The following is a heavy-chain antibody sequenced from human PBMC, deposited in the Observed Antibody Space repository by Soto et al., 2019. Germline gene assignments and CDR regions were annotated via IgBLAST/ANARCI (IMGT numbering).Heavy chain of an antibody. J-gene: IGHJ1*01. CDR3: ARSRMTAAGITYFQH. D-gene: IGHD6-13*01. Sequence: LSETLSLTCTVSGGSISSYYWSWIRQPPGKGLEWIGYIYYSGSTNYNPSLKSRVTISVDTSKNQFSLKLSSVTAADTAVYYCARSRMTAAGITYFQHWGKGTLVTVFS. V-gene: IGHV4-59*01. CDR2: IYYSGST. CDR1: GGSISSYY.